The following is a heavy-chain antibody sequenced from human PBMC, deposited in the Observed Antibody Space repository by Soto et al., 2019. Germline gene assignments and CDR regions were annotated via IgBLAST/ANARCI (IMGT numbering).Heavy chain of an antibody. J-gene: IGHJ3*02. CDR3: ARDSRYYYDSSGYGPYAFDI. Sequence: SVRVSCKXSGGTFSSYAISWVRQAPGQGLEWTGGIIPIFGTANYAQKFQGRVTITADESTSTAYMELSSLRSEDTAVYYCARDSRYYYDSSGYGPYAFDIWGQGTMVTVSS. CDR2: IIPIFGTA. D-gene: IGHD3-22*01. CDR1: GGTFSSYA. V-gene: IGHV1-69*13.